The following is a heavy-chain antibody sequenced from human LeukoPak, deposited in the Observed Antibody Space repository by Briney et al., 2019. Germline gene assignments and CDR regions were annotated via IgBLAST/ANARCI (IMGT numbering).Heavy chain of an antibody. J-gene: IGHJ6*02. CDR3: ARGYCSSTSCYENYYGMDV. Sequence: GGSLRLSCAASGFTFSNYAMSWVRQAPGKGLEWVSAISGSGGSTYYPGSVKGRFTISRENAENSLYLQMNSLRAGDTAVYYCARGYCSSTSCYENYYGMDVWGQGTTVTVSS. CDR1: GFTFSNYA. CDR2: ISGSGGST. V-gene: IGHV3-23*01. D-gene: IGHD2-2*01.